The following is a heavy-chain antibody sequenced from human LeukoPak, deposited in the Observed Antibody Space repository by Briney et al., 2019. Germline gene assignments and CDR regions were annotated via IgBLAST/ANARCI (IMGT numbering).Heavy chain of an antibody. V-gene: IGHV4-59*12. CDR1: GGSISSYY. J-gene: IGHJ4*02. CDR2: VYYTGST. D-gene: IGHD2-21*01. Sequence: PSETLSLTRTVSGGSISSYYWSWIRQAPGKGLEWIGYVYYTGSTNYNPSLKSRVTISVDTSKNQFSLELSSVTAADTAVYYCARGRCGDTTCYFDYWGQGTLVTVSS. CDR3: ARGRCGDTTCYFDY.